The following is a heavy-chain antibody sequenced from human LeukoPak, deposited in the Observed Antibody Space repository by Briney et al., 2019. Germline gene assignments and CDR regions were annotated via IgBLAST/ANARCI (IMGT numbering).Heavy chain of an antibody. V-gene: IGHV1-2*02. CDR1: GSTFTGAY. J-gene: IGHJ4*02. CDR3: ARVLFNSGYNY. CDR2: VNPNSGET. D-gene: IGHD3-9*01. Sequence: GASVKVSCKTSGSTFTGAYMHWVRQAPGQGLEWMGWVNPNSGETKFAQKFQGRVTMTRDTSIRTVCMDLGGLRSDDTAVYYCARVLFNSGYNYWGQGSLVTVSS.